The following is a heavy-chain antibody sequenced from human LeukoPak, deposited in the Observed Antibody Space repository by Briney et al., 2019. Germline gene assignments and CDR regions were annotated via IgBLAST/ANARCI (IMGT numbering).Heavy chain of an antibody. D-gene: IGHD2-2*01. CDR2: INGGNSDT. CDR3: ARVMGRYCSSTSCYVDY. J-gene: IGHJ4*02. Sequence: GGSLRLSCVASGFNVSSNYMSWVRQAPGKGLEWVSAINGGNSDTNYAESVKGRFTISRDNSRNTLYLQMNSLRAEDTAVYYCARVMGRYCSSTSCYVDYWGQGTLVTVSS. CDR1: GFNVSSNY. V-gene: IGHV3-66*02.